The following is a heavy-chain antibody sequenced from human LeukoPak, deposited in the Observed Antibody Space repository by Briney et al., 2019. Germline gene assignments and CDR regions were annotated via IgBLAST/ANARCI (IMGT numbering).Heavy chain of an antibody. CDR3: AREKTAAGKPAIDY. V-gene: IGHV3-30*02. J-gene: IGHJ4*02. D-gene: IGHD6-13*01. CDR2: IRYDGSNK. Sequence: PGGSLRLSCAASGFTFSSYGMHWVRQAPGKGLEWVAFIRYDGSNKYYADSVKGRFTISRDNSKNTLYLQMNSLRAEDTAVYYCAREKTAAGKPAIDYWGQGTLVTVSS. CDR1: GFTFSSYG.